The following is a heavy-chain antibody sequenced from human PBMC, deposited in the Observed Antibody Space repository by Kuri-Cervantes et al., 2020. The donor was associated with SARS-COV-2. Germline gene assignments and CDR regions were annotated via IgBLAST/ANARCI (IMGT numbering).Heavy chain of an antibody. CDR2: INHSGST. CDR1: GGSFNSYY. D-gene: IGHD2-2*01. J-gene: IGHJ6*03. CDR3: ARGEVIVVPAAVAYYCYMDV. V-gene: IGHV4-34*01. Sequence: SETLSLTCAVYGGSFNSYYWSWIRQPPGKGLEWIGEINHSGSTNYNPSLKSRVTISVDTSKNQFSLKLSSATAADTAVYYCARGEVIVVPAAVAYYCYMDVWGKGTTVTVSS.